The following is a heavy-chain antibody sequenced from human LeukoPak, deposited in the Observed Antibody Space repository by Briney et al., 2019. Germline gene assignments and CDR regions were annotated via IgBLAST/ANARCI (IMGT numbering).Heavy chain of an antibody. D-gene: IGHD6-19*01. V-gene: IGHV3-43*02. Sequence: GGSLRLSCAASGFTFSSYAMSWVRQAPGKGLEWVSLISGDGGSTFYADSVRGRFTISRDNTRKSLSLQMSSLRSEDTALYYCARESETSGWYDYWGQGTLVTVSS. CDR2: ISGDGGST. CDR3: ARESETSGWYDY. J-gene: IGHJ4*02. CDR1: GFTFSSYA.